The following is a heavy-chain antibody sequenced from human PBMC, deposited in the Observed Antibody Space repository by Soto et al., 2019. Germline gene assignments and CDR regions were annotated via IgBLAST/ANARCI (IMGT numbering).Heavy chain of an antibody. V-gene: IGHV3-66*01. Sequence: DVQLVESGGGLVQPGGSLRLSCEASGFTFSGKKYLTWVRQAPGKGLEWVSALYDTDGTFYADSVKGRFTISKDNSKSTFYLQLNSLRPDDTAVYYCATWLQWEHGFDIWGLPTMVTVSS. CDR1: GFTFSGKKY. D-gene: IGHD1-1*01. J-gene: IGHJ3*02. CDR3: ATWLQWEHGFDI. CDR2: LYDTDGT.